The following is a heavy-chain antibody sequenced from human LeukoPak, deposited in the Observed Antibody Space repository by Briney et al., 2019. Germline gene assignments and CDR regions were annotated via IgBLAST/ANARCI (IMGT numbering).Heavy chain of an antibody. Sequence: GGYLRRSCAASGFTFSSYAMNWVRQAPGQGLEWVSAISGSGGSTYYADSVKGRFTISRDNSKNTLYLQMNSLRAEDTAVYYCAKRPGCSGGSCYYYWGQGTLVTVSS. V-gene: IGHV3-23*01. CDR2: ISGSGGST. CDR3: AKRPGCSGGSCYYY. J-gene: IGHJ4*02. D-gene: IGHD2-15*01. CDR1: GFTFSSYA.